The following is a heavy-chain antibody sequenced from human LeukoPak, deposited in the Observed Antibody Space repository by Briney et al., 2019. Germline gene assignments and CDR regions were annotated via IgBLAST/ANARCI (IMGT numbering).Heavy chain of an antibody. CDR3: AKHSSSGWFMITDYFDY. J-gene: IGHJ4*02. Sequence: GGSLRLSCAASGFTFSSYWMSWVRQAPGKGLEWVSAISGSGGSTYYADSVKGRFTISRDNSKNTLYLQMNSLRAEDTAVYYCAKHSSSGWFMITDYFDYWGQGTLVTVSS. V-gene: IGHV3-23*01. CDR2: ISGSGGST. CDR1: GFTFSSYW. D-gene: IGHD6-19*01.